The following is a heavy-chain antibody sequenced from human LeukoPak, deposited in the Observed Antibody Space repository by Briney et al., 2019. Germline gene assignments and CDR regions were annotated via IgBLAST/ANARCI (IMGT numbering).Heavy chain of an antibody. D-gene: IGHD3-22*01. CDR3: ARDNYYDLYYFDY. V-gene: IGHV3-30*03. J-gene: IGHJ4*02. CDR2: ISYDGSNK. CDR1: GFSFSSYG. Sequence: PGRSLRLSCAASGFSFSSYGMHWVRQAPGKGLEWVALISYDGSNKYYADSVKGRFTISRDNSKNTLYLQMNSLRAEDTAVYYCARDNYYDLYYFDYWGQGTLVTVSS.